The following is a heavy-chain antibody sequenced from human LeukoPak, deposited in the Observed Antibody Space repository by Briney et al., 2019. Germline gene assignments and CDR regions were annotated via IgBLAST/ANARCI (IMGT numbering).Heavy chain of an antibody. V-gene: IGHV4-30-4*08. D-gene: IGHD2-15*01. CDR2: IYYSGST. CDR3: AREVKGTVGY. J-gene: IGHJ4*02. Sequence: SETLSLTCTVSGGSISSGDYYWSWIRQPPGKGLEWIGYIYYSGSTYYNPSLKSRVTISVDTSKNQFSLKLSPVTAADTAVYYCAREVKGTVGYWGQGTLVTVSS. CDR1: GGSISSGDYY.